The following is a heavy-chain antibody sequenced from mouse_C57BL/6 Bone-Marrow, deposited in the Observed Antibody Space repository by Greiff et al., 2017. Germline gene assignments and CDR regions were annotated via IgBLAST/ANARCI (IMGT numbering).Heavy chain of an antibody. Sequence: VQLQQSGAELARPGASVKLSCKASGYTFTSYGISWVKQRTGQGLEWIGEIYPRSGNTYYNEKFKGKATLTADKSSSTAYMELRSLTSEDSAVYFWARRELGRDPYYARDYWGQGTSVTVSS. CDR1: GYTFTSYG. V-gene: IGHV1-81*01. CDR3: ARRELGRDPYYARDY. J-gene: IGHJ4*01. D-gene: IGHD4-1*01. CDR2: IYPRSGNT.